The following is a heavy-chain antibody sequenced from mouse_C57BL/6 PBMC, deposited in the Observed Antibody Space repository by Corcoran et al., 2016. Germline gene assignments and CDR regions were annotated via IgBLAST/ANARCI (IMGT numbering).Heavy chain of an antibody. CDR2: IDPANGNT. J-gene: IGHJ1*03. D-gene: IGHD1-1*01. CDR3: AHTTVGPDWYFDV. V-gene: IGHV14-3*01. Sequence: EVQLQQSVAELVRPGASVKLSCTASGFNIKNTYMHWVKQRPEQGLEWIGRIDPANGNTKYAPKFQGKATITADTSSNTAYLQLSSLTSEETAIYYCAHTTVGPDWYFDVWCTGTTVTVSS. CDR1: GFNIKNTY.